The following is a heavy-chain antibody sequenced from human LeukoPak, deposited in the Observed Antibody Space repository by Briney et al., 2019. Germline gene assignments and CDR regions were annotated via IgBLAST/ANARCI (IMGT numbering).Heavy chain of an antibody. CDR3: ARTPSIVGYTSRELGHWYFDL. CDR1: GDSVSSNSAA. V-gene: IGHV6-1*01. D-gene: IGHD6-13*01. J-gene: IGHJ2*01. CDR2: TYYRSKWYN. Sequence: SQTLSLTCAISGDSVSSNSAAWNWIRQSPSRGLEWLGRTYYRSKWYNDYAVSVKSRITINPDTSKNQFSLQLNSVTPEDTAVYYCARTPSIVGYTSRELGHWYFDLWGRGTPVTVSS.